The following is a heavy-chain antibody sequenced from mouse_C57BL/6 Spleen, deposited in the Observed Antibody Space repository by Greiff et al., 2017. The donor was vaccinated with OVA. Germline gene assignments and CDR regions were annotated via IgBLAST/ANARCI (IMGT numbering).Heavy chain of an antibody. J-gene: IGHJ2*01. Sequence: QVQLKQSGAELVRPGASVTLSCKASGYTFTDYEMHWVKQTPVHGLEWIGAIDPETGGTAYNQKFKGKAILTADKSSSTAYMELRSLTSEDSAVYYCTTSIFYGSSYWGQGTTLTVSS. CDR2: IDPETGGT. CDR3: TTSIFYGSSY. V-gene: IGHV1-15*01. D-gene: IGHD1-1*01. CDR1: GYTFTDYE.